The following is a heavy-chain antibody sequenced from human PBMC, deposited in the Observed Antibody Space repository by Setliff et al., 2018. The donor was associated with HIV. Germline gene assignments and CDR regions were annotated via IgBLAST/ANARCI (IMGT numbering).Heavy chain of an antibody. Sequence: GGSLRLSCAASGFSFRSYAVSWVRQAPGKGLEWVSVISGSGDSTFYADSLKGRFTISRDNSKNTLYLQMNSLRAEDTAVYYCAKTQTVITVYGPFDSWGQGTPVTVSS. CDR3: AKTQTVITVYGPFDS. CDR2: ISGSGDST. J-gene: IGHJ4*02. CDR1: GFSFRSYA. D-gene: IGHD4-4*01. V-gene: IGHV3-23*01.